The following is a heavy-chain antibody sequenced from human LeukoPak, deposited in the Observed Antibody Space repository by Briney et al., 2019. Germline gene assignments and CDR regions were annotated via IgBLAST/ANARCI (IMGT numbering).Heavy chain of an antibody. J-gene: IGHJ4*02. D-gene: IGHD1-26*01. CDR2: ISCDGSNK. CDR1: GFTFSSYA. V-gene: IGHV3-30-3*01. Sequence: GGSLRLSCAASGFTFSSYAMHWVRQAPGKGLEWVAVISCDGSNKYYADSVKGRFTISRDNSKNTLYLQMNSLRAEDTAVYYCARDRTSYQGDYWGQGTLVTVSS. CDR3: ARDRTSYQGDY.